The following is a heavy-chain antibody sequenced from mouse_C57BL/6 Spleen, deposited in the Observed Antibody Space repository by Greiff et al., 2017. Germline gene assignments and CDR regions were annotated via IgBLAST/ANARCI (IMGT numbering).Heavy chain of an antibody. D-gene: IGHD2-3*01. J-gene: IGHJ2*01. CDR2: INPGSGGT. CDR3: ARGGDGYLFDY. V-gene: IGHV1-54*01. CDR1: GYAFTNYL. Sequence: QVQLKESGAELVRPGTSVKVSCKASGYAFTNYLIEWVKQRPGQGLEWIGVINPGSGGTNYNEKFKGKATLTADKSSSTAYMQLSSLTSEDSAVYFCARGGDGYLFDYWGQGTTLTVSS.